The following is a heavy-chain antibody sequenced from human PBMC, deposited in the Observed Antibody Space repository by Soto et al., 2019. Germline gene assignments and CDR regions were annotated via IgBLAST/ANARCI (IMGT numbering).Heavy chain of an antibody. Sequence: XETLSLTCTVSGCSISNSSYSWGWIRQPPGKGLEWIGSIYYSGSTYYNPSLKSRVTISVDMSKNQFSLKLTSVTAADTTVYYCAGHFPLVATIRYYSYGMDSWGQGNMVTVSS. CDR1: GCSISNSSYS. D-gene: IGHD5-12*01. CDR3: AGHFPLVATIRYYSYGMDS. J-gene: IGHJ6*02. V-gene: IGHV4-39*01. CDR2: IYYSGST.